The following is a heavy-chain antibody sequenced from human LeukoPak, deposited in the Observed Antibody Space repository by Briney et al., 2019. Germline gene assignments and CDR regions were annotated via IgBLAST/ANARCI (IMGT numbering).Heavy chain of an antibody. Sequence: GGSLRLSCAASGFTFSSYAMSWVRQAPGKGLEWVSAISGSGGSTYYADSVKGRFTISRDNSKNTLYLQMNSLRAEDTAVYYCVRRSIATNYGMDVWGQGTTVTVSS. CDR1: GFTFSSYA. J-gene: IGHJ6*02. V-gene: IGHV3-23*01. CDR3: VRRSIATNYGMDV. D-gene: IGHD6-6*01. CDR2: ISGSGGST.